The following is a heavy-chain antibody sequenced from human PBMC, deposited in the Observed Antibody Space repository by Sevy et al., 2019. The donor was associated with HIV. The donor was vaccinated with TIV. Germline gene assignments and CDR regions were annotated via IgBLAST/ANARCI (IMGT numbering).Heavy chain of an antibody. Sequence: GGSLRLSCAGSGFSITSYWMHWVRQAPGKGLVWVSRMNEDGSVTNHADSVRGRFTISRDIVKNTLYLQMNSLSVDDTAVYYCVKDFGGPTDYWGQGNVVTVSS. CDR1: GFSITSYW. D-gene: IGHD3-16*01. CDR3: VKDFGGPTDY. CDR2: MNEDGSVT. V-gene: IGHV3-74*01. J-gene: IGHJ4*02.